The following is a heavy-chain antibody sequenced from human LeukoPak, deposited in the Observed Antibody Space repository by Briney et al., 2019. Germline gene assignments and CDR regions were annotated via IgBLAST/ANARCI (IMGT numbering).Heavy chain of an antibody. J-gene: IGHJ4*02. CDR3: ARGPYNRYRDY. CDR1: GFTFDDYG. Sequence: GESLRLSCAASGFTFDDYGMSWVRQAPGKGLEWVSGINWNGGSTGYADSVKGRFTISRDDAKDSLYLPMNSLRAEDTASYLCARGPYNRYRDYRGKGTMVTVSS. CDR2: INWNGGST. D-gene: IGHD1-1*01. V-gene: IGHV3-20*04.